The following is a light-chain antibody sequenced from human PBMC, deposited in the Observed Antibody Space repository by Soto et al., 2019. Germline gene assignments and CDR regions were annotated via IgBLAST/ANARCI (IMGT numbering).Light chain of an antibody. CDR1: QSVSTY. Sequence: IVLTQSPATLSLSPGARATLSCRAGQSVSTYLAWYQQKPGQAPRLLIYDTFNRATGIPARFSGSGSGTDFSLTISSLEPEDLAVDFCVRRRTWPWTSGQGTKVDIK. CDR2: DTF. V-gene: IGKV3-11*01. CDR3: VRRRTWPWT. J-gene: IGKJ1*01.